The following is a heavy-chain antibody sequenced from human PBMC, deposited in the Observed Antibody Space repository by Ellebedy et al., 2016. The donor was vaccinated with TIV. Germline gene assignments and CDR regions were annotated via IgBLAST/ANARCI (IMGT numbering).Heavy chain of an antibody. J-gene: IGHJ6*02. Sequence: AASVKVSCKASGYTFTTYGVGWVRQAPGHGLEWMGWINPNKGNTIYAQNLQDRLTMTTDASTSTAYMELRSLRSDDTAVYFCARDRFIVPGTRAYYGMDVWGQGTTVTVSS. CDR3: ARDRFIVPGTRAYYGMDV. V-gene: IGHV1-18*04. CDR2: INPNKGNT. D-gene: IGHD1-26*01. CDR1: GYTFTTYG.